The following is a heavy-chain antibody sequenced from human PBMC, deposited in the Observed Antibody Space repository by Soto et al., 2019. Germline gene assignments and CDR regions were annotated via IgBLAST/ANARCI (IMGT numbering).Heavy chain of an antibody. J-gene: IGHJ6*02. CDR3: AWGYYHDGGGYTYYYYGMDV. Sequence: ASVKVTWKDCRGRLGSCARSWVRHATEQGLEWMGGIIPIFGTANYAQKFPGRVTITADKSPSTAYMELSSLRSEDTAVYYCAWGYYHDGGGYTYYYYGMDVWGQGTTVTVSS. D-gene: IGHD3-22*01. CDR2: IIPIFGTA. CDR1: RGRLGSCA. V-gene: IGHV1-69*06.